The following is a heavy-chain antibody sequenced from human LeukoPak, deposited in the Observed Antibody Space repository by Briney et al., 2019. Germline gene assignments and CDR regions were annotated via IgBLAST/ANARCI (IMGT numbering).Heavy chain of an antibody. CDR2: ISSTNTYI. Sequence: GGSLRLSCAASGFNFNTYSMHWVRQAPGKGLEWVSSISSTNTYIYYADSVKGRFTISRDNAKNSLYLQMNSLRAEDTAVYYCARDDERDYTNLVAATLDYWGRGTLVTVSS. V-gene: IGHV3-21*01. CDR3: ARDDERDYTNLVAATLDY. J-gene: IGHJ4*02. CDR1: GFNFNTYS. D-gene: IGHD6-25*01.